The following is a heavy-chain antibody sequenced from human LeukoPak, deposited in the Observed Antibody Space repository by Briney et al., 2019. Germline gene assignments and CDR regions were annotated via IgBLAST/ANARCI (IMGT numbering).Heavy chain of an antibody. Sequence: GGSLRLSCAASGFTFSGYSMNWVRQAPGKGLEWVSSISSSSDYIYYADSVKGRFTISRDNAKNSLYLQMKSLRAEDTAVYYCARGKTSQNIVTRKTYNWFDPWGQGTLVTVSS. CDR3: ARGKTSQNIVTRKTYNWFDP. CDR2: ISSSSDYI. D-gene: IGHD2/OR15-2a*01. J-gene: IGHJ5*02. V-gene: IGHV3-21*01. CDR1: GFTFSGYS.